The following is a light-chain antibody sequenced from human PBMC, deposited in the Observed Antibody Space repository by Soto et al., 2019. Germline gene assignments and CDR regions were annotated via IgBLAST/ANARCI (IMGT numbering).Light chain of an antibody. V-gene: IGKV3-11*01. CDR2: DVS. Sequence: EIVLTQSPATLSLSPGERATLSCRASQSDDNYLAWYQQKPGQAPRLLIYDVSNRATGTPARFSGSGSGTDFTLSISSLEPEDFAVYYCQQRSNRPRFTFGPGTKVDIK. CDR1: QSDDNY. CDR3: QQRSNRPRFT. J-gene: IGKJ3*01.